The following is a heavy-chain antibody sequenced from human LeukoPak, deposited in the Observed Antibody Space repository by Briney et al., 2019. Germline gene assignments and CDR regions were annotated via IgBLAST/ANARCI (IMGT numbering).Heavy chain of an antibody. CDR2: ISYIGST. V-gene: IGHV4-59*11. D-gene: IGHD4-17*01. J-gene: IGHJ3*02. CDR3: ARDLVTVTKGFDI. CDR1: GDSFSSHY. Sequence: SETLSLTCAVSGDSFSSHYWTWIRQPPRKGLGCIWYISYIGSTNYNPSLKSRGTISIDTSKNQFSLKLSSATAADTAVYYCARDLVTVTKGFDIWGQGTMVSVSS.